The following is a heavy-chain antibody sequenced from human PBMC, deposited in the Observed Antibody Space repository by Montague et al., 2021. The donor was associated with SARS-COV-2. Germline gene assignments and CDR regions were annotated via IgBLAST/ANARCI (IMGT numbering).Heavy chain of an antibody. V-gene: IGHV4-39*01. J-gene: IGHJ4*02. CDR2: MHYSERP. Sequence: SETLSLTCSVSGGTLSSTSFYWGWIRQPPGRGLEWIGNMHYSERPYYNPSLQSRVTISADRSKNRFSLNLGSVTASDTAVYYCARHGPYYEISTGYFRPYYLDHWGQGSLVTVAS. CDR1: GGTLSSTSFY. D-gene: IGHD3-9*01. CDR3: ARHGPYYEISTGYFRPYYLDH.